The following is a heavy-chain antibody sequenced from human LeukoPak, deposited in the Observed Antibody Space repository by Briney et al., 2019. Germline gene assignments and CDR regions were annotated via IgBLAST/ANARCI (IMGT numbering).Heavy chain of an antibody. CDR1: GFTFSSYA. J-gene: IGHJ5*02. CDR2: ISSNGGST. D-gene: IGHD2-2*01. V-gene: IGHV3-64*01. Sequence: GGSLRLSCAASGFTFSSYAMHWVRQAPGKGQEYVSAISSNGGSTYYANSVKGRFTISRDNSKNTLYLQMGSLRAEDMAVYYCARVGNRYCSSTSCYSETWGQGTLVTVSS. CDR3: ARVGNRYCSSTSCYSET.